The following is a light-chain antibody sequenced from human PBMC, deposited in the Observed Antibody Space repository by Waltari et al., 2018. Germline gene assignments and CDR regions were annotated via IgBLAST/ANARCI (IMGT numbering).Light chain of an antibody. CDR2: EVT. J-gene: IGLJ1*01. CDR3: CSYAGSKFYV. V-gene: IGLV2-23*02. CDR1: SSDVGTYNL. Sequence: QSALTQPASVSGSPGQSITISCTGTSSDVGTYNLVPGYQQHPGKGPKPMIYEVTKRPSGVANRFSGSKSGNTASLTISGLQAEDEAEYYCCSYAGSKFYVFGTGTKVTVL.